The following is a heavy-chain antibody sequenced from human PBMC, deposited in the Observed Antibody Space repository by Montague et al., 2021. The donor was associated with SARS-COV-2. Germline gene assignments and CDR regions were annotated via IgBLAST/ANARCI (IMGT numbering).Heavy chain of an antibody. J-gene: IGHJ6*02. Sequence: SETLSLTCAVYGVSFSTDYWAWICQSPGKGLEWNGNIDHSGNTNYNPSLKSRVPISVDTSSSQFSLYLTSVTAADAAVYYCARDQTVLECVWYGMDVWGPGTTVTVSS. V-gene: IGHV4-34*01. D-gene: IGHD3-3*01. CDR2: IDHSGNT. CDR1: GVSFSTDY. CDR3: ARDQTVLECVWYGMDV.